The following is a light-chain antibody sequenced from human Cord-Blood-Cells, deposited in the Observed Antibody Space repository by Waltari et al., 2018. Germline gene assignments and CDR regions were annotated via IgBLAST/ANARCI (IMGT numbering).Light chain of an antibody. V-gene: IGKV3-20*01. Sequence: EIVLTPPPGTLSLSPGERSTLPCRASQSVSSSYLAWYQQKPGQAPRLLIYGASSRATGIPDRFSGSGSGTDFTLTISRLEPEDFAVYYCQQYGSSPRTFGQGTKLEIK. J-gene: IGKJ2*01. CDR2: GAS. CDR1: QSVSSSY. CDR3: QQYGSSPRT.